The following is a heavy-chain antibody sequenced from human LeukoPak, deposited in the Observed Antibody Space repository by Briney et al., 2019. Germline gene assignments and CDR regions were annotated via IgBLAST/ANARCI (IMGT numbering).Heavy chain of an antibody. Sequence: GGSLRLSCAASGFTFSSYAMSWVRQAPGKGLEWVSGISGSGGSTYYADSVKGRFTISRDNSKNTLYLQMNSLRAEDTAVYYCAKATYYDILTGYPDYWGQGTLVTVSS. CDR2: ISGSGGST. J-gene: IGHJ4*02. D-gene: IGHD3-9*01. CDR1: GFTFSSYA. CDR3: AKATYYDILTGYPDY. V-gene: IGHV3-23*01.